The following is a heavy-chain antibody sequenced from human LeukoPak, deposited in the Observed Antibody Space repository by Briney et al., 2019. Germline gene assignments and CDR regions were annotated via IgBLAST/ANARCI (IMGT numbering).Heavy chain of an antibody. J-gene: IGHJ4*02. D-gene: IGHD5-24*01. Sequence: AGGSLRPSCAASGFTFSSYGMHWVRQAPGKGLEWVAVIWYDGSNKYYADSVKGRFTISRDNSKNTLYLQMNGLRAEDTAVYYCARARDGYRTDYFDYWGQGTLVTVSS. V-gene: IGHV3-33*01. CDR1: GFTFSSYG. CDR2: IWYDGSNK. CDR3: ARARDGYRTDYFDY.